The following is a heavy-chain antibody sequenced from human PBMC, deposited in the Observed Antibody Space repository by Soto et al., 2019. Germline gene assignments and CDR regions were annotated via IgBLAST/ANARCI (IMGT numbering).Heavy chain of an antibody. CDR1: GYTFSDYA. V-gene: IGHV1-3*01. J-gene: IGHJ5*02. CDR2: INAGNGNT. Sequence: GASVKVSCKASGYTFSDYAIHWVRQAPGQRPEWMGWINAGNGNTKYSQKFQGRVTITRDTSASTAYMELSGLRSEDTAVYYCARGTPVWFDPWGQGTLVTVSS. D-gene: IGHD3-10*01. CDR3: ARGTPVWFDP.